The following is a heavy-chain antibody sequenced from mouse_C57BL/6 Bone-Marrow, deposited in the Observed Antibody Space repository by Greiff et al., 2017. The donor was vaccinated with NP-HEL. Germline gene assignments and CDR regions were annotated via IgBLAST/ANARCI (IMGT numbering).Heavy chain of an antibody. CDR3: ARSVVHYYAMDY. V-gene: IGHV1-81*01. D-gene: IGHD1-3*01. J-gene: IGHJ4*01. Sequence: QVQLKESGAELARPGASVKLSCKASGYTFTSYGISWVKQRTGQGLEWIGEIYPRSGNTYYNEKFKGKATLTADKSSSTAYMELRSLTSEDSAVYFCARSVVHYYAMDYWGQGTSVTVSS. CDR2: IYPRSGNT. CDR1: GYTFTSYG.